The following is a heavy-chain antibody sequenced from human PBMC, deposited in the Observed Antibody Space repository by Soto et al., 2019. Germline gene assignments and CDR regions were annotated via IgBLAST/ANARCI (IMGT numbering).Heavy chain of an antibody. D-gene: IGHD3-22*01. CDR3: ARREYYDSSGYYALGDAFDI. Sequence: PGESLKISCKGSGYSFTSYWIGWVRQMPGKGLEWMGIIYPGDSDTRYSPSFQGQVTISADKSISTAYLQWSSLKASDTAMYYCARREYYDSSGYYALGDAFDIWGQGTMVTV. V-gene: IGHV5-51*01. CDR2: IYPGDSDT. J-gene: IGHJ3*02. CDR1: GYSFTSYW.